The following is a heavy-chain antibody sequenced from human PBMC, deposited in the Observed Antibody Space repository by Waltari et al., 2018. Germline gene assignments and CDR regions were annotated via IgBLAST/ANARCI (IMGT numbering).Heavy chain of an antibody. CDR1: RDAVTGQH. V-gene: IGHV1-2*02. CDR2: VNPNGGGT. Sequence: LVQSGDEVMKPGASVRVACKASRDAVTGQHIRWVRKAPGQGLEWMGWVNPNGGGTNYAQRFAGRITVTWDASITTAYMEFSRLTSGDTAVYFCAREYCGGDCRLFDYWGQGTPVTVSS. J-gene: IGHJ4*02. CDR3: AREYCGGDCRLFDY. D-gene: IGHD2-21*02.